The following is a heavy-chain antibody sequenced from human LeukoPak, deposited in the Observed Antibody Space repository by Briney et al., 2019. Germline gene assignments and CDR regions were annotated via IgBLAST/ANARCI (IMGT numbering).Heavy chain of an antibody. V-gene: IGHV4-4*09. J-gene: IGHJ3*02. CDR2: IYTSGST. D-gene: IGHD1-1*01. Sequence: SETLSLTCNVSGGSISSYYWGWIRQPPGKGLEWIGCIYTSGSTNYNPSLKSRVAISVDTSKNQFSLTLSSVAAADTAVYYCARRWYSWHDHAFDIWGQGTMVTVSS. CDR1: GGSISSYY. CDR3: ARRWYSWHDHAFDI.